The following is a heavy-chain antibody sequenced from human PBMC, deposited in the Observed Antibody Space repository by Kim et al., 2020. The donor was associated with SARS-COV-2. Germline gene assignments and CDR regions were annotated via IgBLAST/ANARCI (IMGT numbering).Heavy chain of an antibody. CDR3: ASGNYEGFDP. J-gene: IGHJ5*02. V-gene: IGHV4-4*02. CDR2: ST. Sequence: STNYNPSPKSRVTISVAKSTNQFSLELSSVTAADTAVYYCASGNYEGFDPWGQGTLVTVSS. D-gene: IGHD4-4*01.